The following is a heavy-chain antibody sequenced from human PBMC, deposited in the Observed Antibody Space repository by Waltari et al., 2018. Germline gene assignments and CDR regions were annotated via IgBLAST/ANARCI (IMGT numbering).Heavy chain of an antibody. J-gene: IGHJ4*02. V-gene: IGHV3-53*01. Sequence: EVQLVESGGGLIQPGGSLSLSCVASGVTVSNNYMTGLRQSPGKGQELVSLIYSGGTTYYADSVRGRFTISRDGSKNTVYLQMNSLRAEDTAVYFCARNQVETALGYWGQGTLVTVSS. CDR1: GVTVSNNY. D-gene: IGHD2-21*02. CDR3: ARNQVETALGY. CDR2: IYSGGTT.